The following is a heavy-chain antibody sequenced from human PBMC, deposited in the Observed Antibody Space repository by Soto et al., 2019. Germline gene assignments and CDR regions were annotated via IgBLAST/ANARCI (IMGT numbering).Heavy chain of an antibody. CDR3: ARNRYCSSTSCYEYYFDY. CDR2: IKQDGSEK. J-gene: IGHJ4*02. Sequence: GGSLRLSCAASGFTFSSYWMSWVRQAPGKGLEWVANIKQDGSEKYYVDSVKGRFTISRDNAKNSLYLQMNSLRAEDTAVYYCARNRYCSSTSCYEYYFDYWGQGTLVTVSS. CDR1: GFTFSSYW. V-gene: IGHV3-7*01. D-gene: IGHD2-2*01.